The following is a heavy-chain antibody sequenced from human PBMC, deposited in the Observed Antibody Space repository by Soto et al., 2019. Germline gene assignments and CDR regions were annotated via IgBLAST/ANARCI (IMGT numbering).Heavy chain of an antibody. V-gene: IGHV1-18*01. CDR2: ISCYNGKT. Sequence: QVQVVQSGDEVKETGASVRVSCKTSGYSFTAYGISWVRQAPGQGREWMGWISCYNGKTKYAQKVQGRVTMTTAISTSKAYMEVRSLRYDDTAIYYCARDAPPPELRFLEWHNYDYNGMDVWGQGTTVTVSS. D-gene: IGHD3-3*01. CDR3: ARDAPPPELRFLEWHNYDYNGMDV. CDR1: GYSFTAYG. J-gene: IGHJ6*02.